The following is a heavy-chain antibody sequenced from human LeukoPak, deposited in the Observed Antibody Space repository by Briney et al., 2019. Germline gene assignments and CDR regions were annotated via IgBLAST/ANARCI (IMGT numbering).Heavy chain of an antibody. V-gene: IGHV2-5*01. CDR1: GFSLSTSGVG. CDR3: AHRRSDGYYSGRWSPVGDGFDY. D-gene: IGHD3-22*01. Sequence: KESGPTLVKPRQTLTLTCTFSGFSLSTSGVGVGWIRQPPGKALEWLALIYWNDDKRYSPSLKSRLTITKDTAKNQVVLTMTNMDPVDTATYYCAHRRSDGYYSGRWSPVGDGFDYWGQGTLVTVSS. J-gene: IGHJ4*02. CDR2: IYWNDDK.